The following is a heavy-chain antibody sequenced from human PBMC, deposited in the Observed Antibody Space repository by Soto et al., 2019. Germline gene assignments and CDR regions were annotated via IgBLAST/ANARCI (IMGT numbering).Heavy chain of an antibody. CDR2: ISAYNGNT. CDR1: GYTFTSYG. V-gene: IGHV1-18*01. J-gene: IGHJ5*02. CDR3: AREGVAVAGDDNWFDP. Sequence: ASVTVCCKASGYTFTSYGISWVRQAPGQGLEWMGWISAYNGNTNYAQKLQGRVTMTTDTSTSTAYMELRSLRSDDTAVYYCAREGVAVAGDDNWFDPWGQGTLVTVSS. D-gene: IGHD6-19*01.